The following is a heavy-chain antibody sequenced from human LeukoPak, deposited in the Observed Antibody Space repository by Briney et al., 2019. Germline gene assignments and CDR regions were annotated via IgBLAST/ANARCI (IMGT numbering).Heavy chain of an antibody. CDR2: INPNSGGT. D-gene: IGHD3-22*01. CDR1: GYTFTGYY. J-gene: IGHJ4*02. Sequence: ASVKVSCKASGYTFTGYYLHWVRQAPGQGLEWMGWINPNSGGTNYAQKFQGRVTMTRDTSISTAYMELSRLRSDDTAVYYCARDISTYYYDSSGYAHWGQGTLVTVSS. CDR3: ARDISTYYYDSSGYAH. V-gene: IGHV1-2*02.